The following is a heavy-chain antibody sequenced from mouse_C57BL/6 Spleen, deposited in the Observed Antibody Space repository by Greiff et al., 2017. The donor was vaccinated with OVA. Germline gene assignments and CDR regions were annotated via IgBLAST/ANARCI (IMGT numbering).Heavy chain of an antibody. CDR2: ISYDGSN. Sequence: DVQLVESGPGLVKPSQSLSLTCSVTGYSITSGYYWNWIRQFPGNKLEWMGYISYDGSNNYNPSLKNRISITRDTSKNQFFLKLNSVTTEDTATYYCARDQAYWGQGTTLTVSS. D-gene: IGHD3-2*02. V-gene: IGHV3-6*01. CDR3: ARDQAY. CDR1: GYSITSGYY. J-gene: IGHJ2*01.